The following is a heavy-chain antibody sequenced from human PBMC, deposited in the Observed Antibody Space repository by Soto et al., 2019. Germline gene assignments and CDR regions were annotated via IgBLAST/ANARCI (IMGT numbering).Heavy chain of an antibody. V-gene: IGHV4-59*01. D-gene: IGHD3-22*01. CDR2: IYYSGST. CDR3: ASFDRSGYYQFGS. CDR1: GGSISSYY. Sequence: SETLSLTCTVSGGSISSYYWSWIRQPPGKGLEWIGYIYYSGSTNYNPSIKSRVTISVDTSKNQLSLKLSSVTVADTALYYCASFDRSGYYQFGSWGQGALVTVS. J-gene: IGHJ4*02.